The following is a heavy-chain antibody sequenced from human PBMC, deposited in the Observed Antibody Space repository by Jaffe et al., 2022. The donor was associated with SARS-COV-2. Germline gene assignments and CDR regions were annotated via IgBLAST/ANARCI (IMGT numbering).Heavy chain of an antibody. Sequence: EVQLVESGGGLVQPGGSLRLSCAASGFTFSSSWMSWVRQAPRKGLEWVATIKQDGSVTYYVDSVKGRFSISRDNAKNSVYLQMSSLRAEDTAVYYCARTSSNNWAASPSYDWGQGTLVTVSS. CDR2: IKQDGSVT. J-gene: IGHJ4*02. V-gene: IGHV3-7*03. CDR3: ARTSSNNWAASPSYD. D-gene: IGHD1-1*01. CDR1: GFTFSSSW.